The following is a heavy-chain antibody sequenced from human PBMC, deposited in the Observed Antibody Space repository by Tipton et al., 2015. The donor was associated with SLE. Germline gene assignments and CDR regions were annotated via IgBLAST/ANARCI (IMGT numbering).Heavy chain of an antibody. D-gene: IGHD2-15*01. J-gene: IGHJ4*02. V-gene: IGHV4-59*11. CDR3: ATRGNTDYCSGGSCPDY. Sequence: LRLSCAVYGGSFSSHYWSWIRQPPGKGLEWIGYIYYSGSTNYNPSLKSRVTISVDTSKNQFSLKLSSVTAADTAVYYCATRGNTDYCSGGSCPDYWGQGTLVTVSS. CDR1: GGSFSSHY. CDR2: IYYSGST.